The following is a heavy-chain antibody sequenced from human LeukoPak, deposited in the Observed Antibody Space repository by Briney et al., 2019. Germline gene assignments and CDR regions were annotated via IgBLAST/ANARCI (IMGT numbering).Heavy chain of an antibody. CDR1: GYTFTGYY. CDR3: ARGSYSSSLKFDY. J-gene: IGHJ4*02. CDR2: INPNSGGT. Sequence: ASVKVSCKASGYTFTGYYMHWVRQAPGQGLEWMGWINPNSGGTNYARKFQGRVTMTRDTSISTAYMELSRLRSDDTAVYYCARGSYSSSLKFDYWGQGTLVTVSS. D-gene: IGHD6-13*01. V-gene: IGHV1-2*02.